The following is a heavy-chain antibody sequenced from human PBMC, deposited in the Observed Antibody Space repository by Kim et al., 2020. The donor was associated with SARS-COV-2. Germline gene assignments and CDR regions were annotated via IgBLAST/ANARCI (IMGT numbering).Heavy chain of an antibody. Sequence: ASVKVSCKASGYTFTSYDINWVRQATGQGLEWMGWMNPNSGNTGYAQKFQGRVTMTRNTSISTAYMELSSLRSEDTAVYYCARFTRVGDAYSSGWYFFTSDYYYYGMDVWGQGNTVTVSS. J-gene: IGHJ6*02. D-gene: IGHD6-19*01. CDR2: MNPNSGNT. CDR3: ARFTRVGDAYSSGWYFFTSDYYYYGMDV. CDR1: GYTFTSYD. V-gene: IGHV1-8*01.